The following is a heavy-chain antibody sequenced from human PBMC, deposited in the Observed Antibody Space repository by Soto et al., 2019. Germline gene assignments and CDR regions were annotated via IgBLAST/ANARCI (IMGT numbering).Heavy chain of an antibody. CDR2: INHIGRT. CDR1: GGSFSGYY. Sequence: QVQLQQWGAGLLKPSETLSLTCAVYGGSFSGYYWSWIRQPPGKGLEWIGEINHIGRTNYNPSLTSRVTISVDTSKNPFSLKLSSVPATDTAVYYCTRGYAINWHAPHYWGQGTLVTLSS. J-gene: IGHJ4*02. V-gene: IGHV4-34*01. D-gene: IGHD4-17*01. CDR3: TRGYAINWHAPHY.